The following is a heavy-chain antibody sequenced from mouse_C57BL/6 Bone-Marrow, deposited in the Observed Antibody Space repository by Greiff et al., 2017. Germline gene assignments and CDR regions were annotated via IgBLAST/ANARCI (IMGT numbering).Heavy chain of an antibody. Sequence: VQLQQSGAELVMPGASVKLSCKASGYTFTSYWMHWVKQRPGQGLEWIGEIDPSDSYTNYNQKFKGKSTLTVDKSSSTAYMQLSSLTSEDSAVYYCAREGYGSSSYWYFDVWGTGTTVTVSS. J-gene: IGHJ1*03. V-gene: IGHV1-69*01. CDR2: IDPSDSYT. D-gene: IGHD1-1*01. CDR3: AREGYGSSSYWYFDV. CDR1: GYTFTSYW.